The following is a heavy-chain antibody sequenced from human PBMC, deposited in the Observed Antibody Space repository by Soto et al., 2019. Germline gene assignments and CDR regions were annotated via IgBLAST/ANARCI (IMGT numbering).Heavy chain of an antibody. D-gene: IGHD3-3*01. CDR2: ISAYNGNT. Sequence: ASVKVSCKASGYTFTSYGISWVRQAPGRGLEWMGWISAYNGNTNYAQKLQGRVTMTTDTSTSTAYMELRSLRSDDTAVYYCARFGFLEWLLYEDEDYYYGMDVWGQGTTVTVSS. CDR1: GYTFTSYG. CDR3: ARFGFLEWLLYEDEDYYYGMDV. J-gene: IGHJ6*02. V-gene: IGHV1-18*01.